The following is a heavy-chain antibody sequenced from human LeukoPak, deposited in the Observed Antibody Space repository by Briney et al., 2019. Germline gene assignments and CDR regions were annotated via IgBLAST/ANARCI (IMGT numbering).Heavy chain of an antibody. J-gene: IGHJ4*02. D-gene: IGHD2-2*01. CDR2: ISGSGSNT. CDR1: GFTFSSYA. Sequence: PGGSLRLSCAASGFTFSSYAMSWVRQAPGKGLDWVSAISGSGSNTYYADPVKGRFTVSRDNSKNTLYLEMNSLRADDTAVYYCAKDGAGGYCSNTHCHFYFDLWGQGTLVTVSS. V-gene: IGHV3-23*01. CDR3: AKDGAGGYCSNTHCHFYFDL.